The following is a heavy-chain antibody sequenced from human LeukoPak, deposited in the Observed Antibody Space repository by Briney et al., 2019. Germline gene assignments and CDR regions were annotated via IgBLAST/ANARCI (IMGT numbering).Heavy chain of an antibody. CDR2: IYTSGST. D-gene: IGHD6-13*01. J-gene: IGHJ5*02. Sequence: SQTLSLTCTVSGGSISSGSYYWSWIRQPAGKGLEWIERIYTSGSTNYNPSLKSRVTISVDTSKNQFSLKLSSVTAADTAVYYCARDPLGPGYGVAWGQGTLVTVSS. CDR3: ARDPLGPGYGVA. CDR1: GGSISSGSYY. V-gene: IGHV4-61*02.